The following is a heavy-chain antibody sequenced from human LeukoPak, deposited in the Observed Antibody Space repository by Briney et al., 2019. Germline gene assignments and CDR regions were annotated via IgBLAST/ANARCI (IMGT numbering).Heavy chain of an antibody. CDR3: ARDRQGHYYYYYMDV. V-gene: IGHV4-61*02. CDR2: IYTSGST. J-gene: IGHJ6*03. Sequence: PSQTLSLTCTVSGGSISSGSYYWSWIRQPAGKGLEWIGRIYTSGSTNYNPSLKSRVTISVDTSKNQFSLKLSSVTAADTAVYYCARDRQGHYYYYYMDVWGKGTTVTVSS. CDR1: GGSISSGSYY.